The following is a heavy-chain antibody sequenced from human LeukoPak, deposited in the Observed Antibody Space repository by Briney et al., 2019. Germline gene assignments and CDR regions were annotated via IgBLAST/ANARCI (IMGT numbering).Heavy chain of an antibody. J-gene: IGHJ4*02. Sequence: PSETLSLTCTVSGGSISSSSYYWGWIRQPPGKGLEWIGSIYYSGSTYYNPSLKSRVTIFVDTSKNQFSLKLSSVTAADTAVYYCARRYSYGYYFDYWGQGTLVTVSS. D-gene: IGHD5-18*01. V-gene: IGHV4-39*01. CDR3: ARRYSYGYYFDY. CDR1: GGSISSSSYY. CDR2: IYYSGST.